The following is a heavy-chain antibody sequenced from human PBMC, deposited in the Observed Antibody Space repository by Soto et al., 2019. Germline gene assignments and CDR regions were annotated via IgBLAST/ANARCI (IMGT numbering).Heavy chain of an antibody. CDR1: GYTFTSYG. CDR3: ARHWPEVLVQLPFGY. V-gene: IGHV1-18*01. CDR2: ISAYNGNT. J-gene: IGHJ4*02. D-gene: IGHD2-8*02. Sequence: QVQLVPSGAEVKKPGASVKVSCKASGYTFTSYGISWVRQAPGQGLEWMGWISAYNGNTNYAQKLQGRVTMTTDTSTSTAYSELRSLRSDDTAVDYCARHWPEVLVQLPFGYWGQGTLVTVSS.